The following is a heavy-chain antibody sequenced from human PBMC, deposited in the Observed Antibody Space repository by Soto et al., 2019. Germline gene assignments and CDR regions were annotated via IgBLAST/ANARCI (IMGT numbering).Heavy chain of an antibody. Sequence: PGGSLRLSCAASGFSLSDFWMHWIRQAPGKGLVWVARISDDAITRSYADFVEGRFTISRDNAKNMVYLQLNSLTTDDTAFYYCAREVPIGAVNYIDHWGQGALVTVSS. CDR3: AREVPIGAVNYIDH. V-gene: IGHV3-74*01. J-gene: IGHJ4*02. CDR2: ISDDAITR. CDR1: GFSLSDFW. D-gene: IGHD2-15*01.